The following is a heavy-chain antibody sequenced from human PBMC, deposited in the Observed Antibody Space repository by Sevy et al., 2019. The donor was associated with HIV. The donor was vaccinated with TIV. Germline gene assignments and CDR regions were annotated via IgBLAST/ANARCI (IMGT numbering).Heavy chain of an antibody. CDR3: ARDQEYSSSSAYNY. D-gene: IGHD6-6*01. J-gene: IGHJ4*02. Sequence: ASVKVSCKASGYTFIGYHMHWVRQAPGQGLEWMGRINPNSGGTNYAQKFQGRVTMTRDTSISTAYMELSRLRSDDTAVYYCARDQEYSSSSAYNYWGQGTLVTVSS. V-gene: IGHV1-2*06. CDR2: INPNSGGT. CDR1: GYTFIGYH.